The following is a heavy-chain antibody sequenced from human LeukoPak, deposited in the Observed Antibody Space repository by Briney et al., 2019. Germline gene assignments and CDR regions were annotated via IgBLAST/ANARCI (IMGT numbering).Heavy chain of an antibody. Sequence: RPGEPLKISCKGSGYTFTSYWIAWVRQMPGKGLEWMGIIYPGDSDTRYSPSFQGQVTISADKSISTAYLQWSSLKASDTAMYYCAGSSGGSWGDLDYWGQGTLVTVSS. J-gene: IGHJ4*02. CDR3: AGSSGGSWGDLDY. CDR1: GYTFTSYW. V-gene: IGHV5-51*01. D-gene: IGHD2-15*01. CDR2: IYPGDSDT.